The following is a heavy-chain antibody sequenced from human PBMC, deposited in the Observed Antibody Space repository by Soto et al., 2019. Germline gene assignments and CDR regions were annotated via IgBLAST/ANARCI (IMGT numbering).Heavy chain of an antibody. CDR2: IYYSGST. J-gene: IGHJ5*02. CDR1: GGSISSYY. CDR3: ARVFSDSSSFFDP. D-gene: IGHD6-13*01. Sequence: PSETLSLTCTVSGGSISSYYWSWIRQPPGKGLEWIGYIYYSGSTYYNPSLKSRVTISVDTSKNQFSLKLSSVTAADTAVYYCARVFSDSSSFFDPWGQGTLVTVS. V-gene: IGHV4-59*06.